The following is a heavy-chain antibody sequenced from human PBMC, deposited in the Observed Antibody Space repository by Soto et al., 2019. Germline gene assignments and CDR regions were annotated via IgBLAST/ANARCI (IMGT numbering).Heavy chain of an antibody. CDR2: INTDGSST. J-gene: IGHJ4*02. CDR1: GFTFSSFW. CDR3: AKRGVDTFGLSY. Sequence: EVQLVESGGGLLQPGGSLRLSCAVSGFTFSSFWMHWVRQAPGEGLVWVSRINTDGSSTSYADSVKGRFTISRDNAKNTLYLQMNSLRVEDTAMYYCAKRGVDTFGLSYWGQGTLVTVSS. V-gene: IGHV3-74*01. D-gene: IGHD3-10*01.